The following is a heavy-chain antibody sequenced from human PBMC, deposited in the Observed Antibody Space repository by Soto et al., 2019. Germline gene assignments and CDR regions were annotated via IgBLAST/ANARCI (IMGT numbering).Heavy chain of an antibody. D-gene: IGHD1-1*01. CDR2: ISYDGNNK. CDR1: GFTFSTYG. CDR3: AKSVYNWNDGFFDY. Sequence: GGSLRLSCAASGFTFSTYGMHWVRQAPGKGLEWVAVISYDGNNKYYADSVKGRFTISRDNSKNKLYLQMSSLRAEDTAVYYCAKSVYNWNDGFFDYWGQGTLVTVS. J-gene: IGHJ4*02. V-gene: IGHV3-30*18.